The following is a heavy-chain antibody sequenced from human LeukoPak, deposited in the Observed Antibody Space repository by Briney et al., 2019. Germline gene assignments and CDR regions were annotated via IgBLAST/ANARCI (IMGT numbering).Heavy chain of an antibody. Sequence: GSLRLSCAASGFTFSDYYMSWIRQAPGKGLEWVSYISSSGSTIYHADSVKGRFTISRDNAKNSLYLQMNSLRAEDTAVYYCARDRGRKYYYDSSGYSRAFDIWGQGTMVTVSS. D-gene: IGHD3-22*01. CDR1: GFTFSDYY. CDR2: ISSSGSTI. J-gene: IGHJ3*02. V-gene: IGHV3-11*04. CDR3: ARDRGRKYYYDSSGYSRAFDI.